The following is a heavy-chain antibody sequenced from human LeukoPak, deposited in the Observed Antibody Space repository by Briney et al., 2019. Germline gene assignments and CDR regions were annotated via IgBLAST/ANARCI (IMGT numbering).Heavy chain of an antibody. V-gene: IGHV4-39*07. D-gene: IGHD7-27*01. CDR2: IYYSGST. J-gene: IGHJ4*02. CDR1: GGSISSSSYY. Sequence: SETLSLTCTVSGGSISSSSYYWGWIRQPPGKGLEWIGSIYYSGSTYYNPSLKSRVTISADTSKNQFSLNLSSVTAADTAVYYCASRKLGNDYWGQGTLVTVSS. CDR3: ASRKLGNDY.